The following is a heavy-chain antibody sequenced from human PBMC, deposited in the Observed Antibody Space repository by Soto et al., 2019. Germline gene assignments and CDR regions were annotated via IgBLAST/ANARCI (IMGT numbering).Heavy chain of an antibody. CDR1: GYTFSSYG. J-gene: IGHJ4*02. Sequence: QVQLVQSGAEVKKPWASVKVSCKASGYTFSSYGISWVRQAPGQGLQWVGWISAYNGNTNYAQKLQGRVTMTRDTPTTTAYMELRSLRSDDTAVYYCARSLGSSSWYDYGGQGTLVTVSS. D-gene: IGHD6-13*01. V-gene: IGHV1-18*01. CDR3: ARSLGSSSWYDY. CDR2: ISAYNGNT.